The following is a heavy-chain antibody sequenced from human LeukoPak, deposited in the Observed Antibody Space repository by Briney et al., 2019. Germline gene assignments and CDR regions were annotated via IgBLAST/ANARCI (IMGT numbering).Heavy chain of an antibody. CDR1: GFSSSNYG. CDR2: IWFDGIRK. D-gene: IGHD3-22*01. J-gene: IGHJ3*02. Sequence: PGRSLRLSCAASGFSSSNYGMRWVGQVPGKGLEWVAAIWFDGIRKYYADSVKGRLTISRDNSKNTLYLQMNSLRAEDTAVYYCARDLEDSIPFGAFDIWGQGTMVTVSS. CDR3: ARDLEDSIPFGAFDI. V-gene: IGHV3-33*01.